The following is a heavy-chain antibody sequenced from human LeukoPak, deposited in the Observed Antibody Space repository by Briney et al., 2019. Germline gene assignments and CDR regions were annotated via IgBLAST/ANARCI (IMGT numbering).Heavy chain of an antibody. V-gene: IGHV1-69*13. Sequence: ASVKVSCKASGYTFTSYGISWVRQAPGQGLEWMGGIIPIFGTANYAQKFQGRVTITADEPTSTAYMELSSLRSEDTAVYYCARGPFGGDFDYWGQGTLVTVSS. J-gene: IGHJ4*02. CDR3: ARGPFGGDFDY. CDR1: GYTFTSYG. D-gene: IGHD3-16*01. CDR2: IIPIFGTA.